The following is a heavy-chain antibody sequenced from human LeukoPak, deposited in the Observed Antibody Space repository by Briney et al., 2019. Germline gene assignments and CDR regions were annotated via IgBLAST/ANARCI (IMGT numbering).Heavy chain of an antibody. CDR1: GFTFSSYA. V-gene: IGHV3-23*01. CDR2: IGGSGGST. Sequence: PGGSLRLSCAASGFTFSSYAMSWVRQAPGKGLEWVSAIGGSGGSTYYADSVKGRFTISRDNSKNTLYLQMNSLRAEDTAVYYCAKDLDVDSKIAAAATTEVEYYYYGMDVWGQGTTVTVSS. J-gene: IGHJ6*02. D-gene: IGHD6-13*01. CDR3: AKDLDVDSKIAAAATTEVEYYYYGMDV.